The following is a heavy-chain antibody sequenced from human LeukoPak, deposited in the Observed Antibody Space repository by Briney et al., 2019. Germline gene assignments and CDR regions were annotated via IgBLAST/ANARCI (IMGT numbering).Heavy chain of an antibody. V-gene: IGHV3-74*01. J-gene: IGHJ4*02. CDR2: MNSEGTTT. CDR3: ARDRTEGLGWELPGRYFDY. Sequence: PGGSLRLSCAASGFPFNNYWMHWVRQVPGKGLVWVSRMNSEGTTTTYADSVKGRFTISRDNAKNSLYLQMNSLRAEDTAVYYCARDRTEGLGWELPGRYFDYWGQGTLVTVSS. CDR1: GFPFNNYW. D-gene: IGHD1-26*01.